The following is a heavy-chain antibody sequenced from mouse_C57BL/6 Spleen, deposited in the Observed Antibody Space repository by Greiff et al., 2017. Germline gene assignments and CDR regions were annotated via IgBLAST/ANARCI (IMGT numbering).Heavy chain of an antibody. Sequence: QVQLQQSGPELVKPGASVKISCKASGYAFSSSWMNWVKQRPGKGLEWIGRIYPGDGDTNYNGKFKGKATLTADKSSSTAYMQLSSLTSEDSAVYFCARGWKYDYDEVDYWGQGTTLTVSS. CDR1: GYAFSSSW. CDR3: ARGWKYDYDEVDY. V-gene: IGHV1-82*01. J-gene: IGHJ2*01. CDR2: IYPGDGDT. D-gene: IGHD2-4*01.